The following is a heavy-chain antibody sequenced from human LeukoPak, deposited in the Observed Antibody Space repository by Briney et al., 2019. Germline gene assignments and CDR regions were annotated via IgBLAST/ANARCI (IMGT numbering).Heavy chain of an antibody. CDR1: GFTFSTYW. D-gene: IGHD5-12*01. V-gene: IGHV3-74*01. CDR2: IKIDGST. J-gene: IGHJ4*02. CDR3: ARDRGYTQDY. Sequence: PGGSLRLSCAASGFTFSTYWMHWVRQAPGKGLVWVSHIKIDGSTTYAVSVKGRFTISRDNSKNTLYLQMNSLRAEDTAVYYCARDRGYTQDYWGQGTLVTVSS.